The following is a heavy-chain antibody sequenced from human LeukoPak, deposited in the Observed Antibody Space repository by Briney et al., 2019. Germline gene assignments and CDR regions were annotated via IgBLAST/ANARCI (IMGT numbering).Heavy chain of an antibody. CDR3: ARSSYYAPLDY. V-gene: IGHV4-30-4*08. CDR2: IYYSGST. Sequence: SQTLSPTCTVSGGSISSGDYYWSWIRQPPGKGLEWIGYIYYSGSTYYNPSLKSRVTISVDTSKNQFSLKLLSVTAADTAVYYCARSSYYAPLDYWAQGTLVTVP. CDR1: GGSISSGDYY. D-gene: IGHD2/OR15-2a*01. J-gene: IGHJ4*02.